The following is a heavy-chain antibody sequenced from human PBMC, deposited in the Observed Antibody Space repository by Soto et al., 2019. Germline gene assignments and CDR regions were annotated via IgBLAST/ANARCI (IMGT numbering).Heavy chain of an antibody. J-gene: IGHJ4*02. Sequence: ASLKVSCKASGGTFSSYAISWVRQAPGQGLEWMGGIIPIFGTANYAQKFQGRVTITADESTSTAYMELSSLRSEDTAVYYCARGYEYSSFPPDYWAQGTPVTVSS. V-gene: IGHV1-69*13. CDR2: IIPIFGTA. CDR1: GGTFSSYA. D-gene: IGHD6-6*01. CDR3: ARGYEYSSFPPDY.